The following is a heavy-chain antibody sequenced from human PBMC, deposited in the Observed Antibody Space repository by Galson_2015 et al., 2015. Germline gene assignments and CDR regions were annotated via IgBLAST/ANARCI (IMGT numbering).Heavy chain of an antibody. CDR1: GGSISSSSYY. J-gene: IGHJ4*02. CDR3: ARRKGSYLSFDY. Sequence: LSLTCTVSGGSISSSSYYWGWIRQPPGKGLEWIGSIYYSGSTYYNPSLKSRVTISVDTSKNQFSLKLSSVTAADTAVYYCARRKGSYLSFDYWGQGTLVTVSS. D-gene: IGHD1-26*01. V-gene: IGHV4-39*01. CDR2: IYYSGST.